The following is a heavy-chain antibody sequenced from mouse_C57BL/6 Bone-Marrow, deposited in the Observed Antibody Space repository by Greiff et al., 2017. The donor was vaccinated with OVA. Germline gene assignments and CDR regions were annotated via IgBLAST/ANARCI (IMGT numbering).Heavy chain of an antibody. Sequence: VKLVESGPGLVAPSQSMSITCTVSGFSLTSYAISWVRQPPGKGLEWLGVIWTGGGTNYNSALNSRLSISKDNSKSQVFLKMNSLQTDDTARYYCARSTGGYYLYYYAMDYWGQGTSVTVSS. CDR3: ARSTGGYYLYYYAMDY. J-gene: IGHJ4*01. CDR2: IWTGGGT. D-gene: IGHD2-3*01. CDR1: GFSLTSYA. V-gene: IGHV2-9-1*01.